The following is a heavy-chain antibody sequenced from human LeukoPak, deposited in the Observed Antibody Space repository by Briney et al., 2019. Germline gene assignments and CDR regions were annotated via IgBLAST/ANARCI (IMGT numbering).Heavy chain of an antibody. CDR2: IYYSGST. CDR1: GGSISSGDYY. Sequence: SETLSLTCIVSGGSISSGDYYWSWIRQPPGKGLEWIGYIYYSGSTYYNPSLKSRVTISVDTSKNQFSLKLSSVTAADTAVYYCASSQNYYDSSGYYFYWGQGTLVTVSS. CDR3: ASSQNYYDSSGYYFY. D-gene: IGHD3-22*01. J-gene: IGHJ4*02. V-gene: IGHV4-30-4*01.